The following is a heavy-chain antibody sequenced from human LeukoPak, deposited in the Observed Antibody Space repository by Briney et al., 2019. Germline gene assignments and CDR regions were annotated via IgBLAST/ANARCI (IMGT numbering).Heavy chain of an antibody. Sequence: GGSLRLSCVASRFTFSSYWMSWVRQAPGKGLEWVANIKQDGREKYYVDSVKGRFTISRDNAKKSLYLEMNSLRAEDKAVYYCARDTARWTGAFDIWGQGTMVTVSS. CDR2: IKQDGREK. D-gene: IGHD5-24*01. J-gene: IGHJ3*02. V-gene: IGHV3-7*03. CDR1: RFTFSSYW. CDR3: ARDTARWTGAFDI.